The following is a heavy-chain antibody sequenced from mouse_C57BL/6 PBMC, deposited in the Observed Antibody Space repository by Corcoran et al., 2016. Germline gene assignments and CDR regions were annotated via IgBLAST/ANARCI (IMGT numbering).Heavy chain of an antibody. CDR3: ARRGTTVPYWYFDV. CDR1: GYAFSSYW. V-gene: IGHV1-80*01. Sequence: QVQLQQSGAELVKPGASVKISCKASGYAFSSYWMNWVKQRPGKGLEWIGQIYPGDGDTNYNGKFKGKATLTADKSSSTAYMQLSSLTSEDSAVYFCARRGTTVPYWYFDVWGTGTTVTVSS. D-gene: IGHD1-1*01. CDR2: IYPGDGDT. J-gene: IGHJ1*03.